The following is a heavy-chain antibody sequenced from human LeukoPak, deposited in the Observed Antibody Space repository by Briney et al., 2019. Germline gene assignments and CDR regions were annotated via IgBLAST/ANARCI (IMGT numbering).Heavy chain of an antibody. J-gene: IGHJ6*02. CDR1: GGTFSSYA. Sequence: SVKVSCKASGGTFSSYAISWVRQAPGQGLEWMGGIIPIFGTTNYAQKFQGRVTITADESTSTAYMELSSLRSEDTAVYYCARDAPLFTSYYGMDVWGQGTTVTVSS. V-gene: IGHV1-69*13. CDR2: IIPIFGTT. D-gene: IGHD3-3*01. CDR3: ARDAPLFTSYYGMDV.